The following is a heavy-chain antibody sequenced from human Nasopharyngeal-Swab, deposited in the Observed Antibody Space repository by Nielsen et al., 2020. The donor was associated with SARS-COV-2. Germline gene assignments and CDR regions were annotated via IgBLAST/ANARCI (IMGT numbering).Heavy chain of an antibody. CDR3: TTVAGSYGRFDY. V-gene: IGHV1-24*01. J-gene: IGHJ4*02. D-gene: IGHD1-26*01. CDR1: GYTLTELS. CDR2: FDPEDGET. Sequence: SVKVSCKVSGYTLTELSMHWVRQAPGKGLEWVGGFDPEDGETIYAQKFQGRVTMTEDTSTDTAYMELSSLTSEDTAVYYCTTVAGSYGRFDYWGQGTLVTVSS.